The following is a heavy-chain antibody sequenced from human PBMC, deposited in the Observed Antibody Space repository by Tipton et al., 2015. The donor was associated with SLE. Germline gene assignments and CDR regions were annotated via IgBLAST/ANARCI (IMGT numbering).Heavy chain of an antibody. Sequence: TLSLTCTVSGGSISSYYWSWIRQPPGKGLEWIGYIYFSGTTNYNPSLKSRVTISVDTSKNQFSLKLNSVTAADTAVYFCARVNWLNFDFWDQGILVAVSS. D-gene: IGHD5-12*01. V-gene: IGHV4-4*08. J-gene: IGHJ4*02. CDR3: ARVNWLNFDF. CDR2: IYFSGTT. CDR1: GGSISSYY.